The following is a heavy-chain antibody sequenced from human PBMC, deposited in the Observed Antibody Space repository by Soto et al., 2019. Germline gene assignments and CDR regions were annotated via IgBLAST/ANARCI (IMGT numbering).Heavy chain of an antibody. D-gene: IGHD4-17*01. J-gene: IGHJ6*02. CDR1: GGSISTCY. CDR2: IYYSGST. CDR3: ARYAMTTVIPDYYDFGMDV. Sequence: QVQLQESGPGLVKPSETLSLTCTVSGGSISTCYWSWIRQPPGQGLELIGYIYYSGSTSYNSSLKSRVTRSVDTSKNQFSLKLSSVIAADTAVYYCARYAMTTVIPDYYDFGMDVWGQGTTVTVSS. V-gene: IGHV4-59*01.